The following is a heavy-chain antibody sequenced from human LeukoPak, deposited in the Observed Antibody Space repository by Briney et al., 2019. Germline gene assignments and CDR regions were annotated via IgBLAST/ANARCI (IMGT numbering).Heavy chain of an antibody. V-gene: IGHV3-53*01. CDR3: AARSY. J-gene: IGHJ4*02. D-gene: IGHD6-6*01. Sequence: RSCSLPWVSLGVPFSITSMSGSGHAPGKGVEWVSVIYSGGSTYYADSVKGRFTISRDNSKNTLYLQMNSLRAEDTAVYYCAARSYWGQGTLVTVSS. CDR1: GVPFSITS. CDR2: IYSGGST.